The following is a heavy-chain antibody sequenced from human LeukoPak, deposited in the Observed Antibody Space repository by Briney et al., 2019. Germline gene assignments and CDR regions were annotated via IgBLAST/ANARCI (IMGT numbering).Heavy chain of an antibody. J-gene: IGHJ5*02. V-gene: IGHV1-8*01. Sequence: ASVKVSCKASGYTFTSYDINWVRQATGQGLEWMGWMNPNSGNTSYAQKFQGRVTMTRDTSTSTVYMELSSLRSEDTAVYYCARDFSWIQLWSWFDPWGQGTLVTVSS. CDR3: ARDFSWIQLWSWFDP. CDR1: GYTFTSYD. CDR2: MNPNSGNT. D-gene: IGHD5-18*01.